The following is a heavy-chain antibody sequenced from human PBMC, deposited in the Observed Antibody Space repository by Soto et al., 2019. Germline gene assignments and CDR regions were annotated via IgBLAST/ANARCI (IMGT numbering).Heavy chain of an antibody. D-gene: IGHD3-10*01. CDR3: ARDIVGHYGSGSYYNSSPYYYYGMDV. V-gene: IGHV1-46*01. Sequence: ASVKVSCKASGYTFTSYYMHWVRQAPGQGLEWMGIINPSGGNTSYAQKFQGRVTMTRDTSTSTVYMELSSLRSEDTAVYYCARDIVGHYGSGSYYNSSPYYYYGMDVWGQGTTVTVSS. CDR1: GYTFTSYY. CDR2: INPSGGNT. J-gene: IGHJ6*02.